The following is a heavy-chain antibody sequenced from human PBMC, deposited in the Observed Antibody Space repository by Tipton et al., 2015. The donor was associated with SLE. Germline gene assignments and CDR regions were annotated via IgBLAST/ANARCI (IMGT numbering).Heavy chain of an antibody. CDR2: ISSGGST. V-gene: IGHV3-53*01. D-gene: IGHD6-13*01. CDR3: ARRTYSSSWSS. Sequence: GSLRLSCAASGFTVSSNYMSWVRQAPGKGLEWVSLISSGGSTYYADSVKGRFIISRDNSKNTLYLQMNTLRAEDTAVYYCARRTYSSSWSSWGQGTLVTVSS. J-gene: IGHJ5*02. CDR1: GFTVSSNY.